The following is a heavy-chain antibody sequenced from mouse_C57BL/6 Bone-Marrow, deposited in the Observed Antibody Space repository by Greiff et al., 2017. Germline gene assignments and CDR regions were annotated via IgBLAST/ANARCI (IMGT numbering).Heavy chain of an antibody. D-gene: IGHD2-4*01. Sequence: QVQLQQPGTELVKPGASVKLSCKASGYTFTSYWMHWVKQRPGQGLEWIGNINPSNGCTNYNEKFKSKATLTVDKSSSTAYMQLSSLASEDSAVYYCARRWIYYDYEMAYWGQGTLVTVSA. V-gene: IGHV1-53*01. CDR3: ARRWIYYDYEMAY. CDR2: INPSNGCT. J-gene: IGHJ3*01. CDR1: GYTFTSYW.